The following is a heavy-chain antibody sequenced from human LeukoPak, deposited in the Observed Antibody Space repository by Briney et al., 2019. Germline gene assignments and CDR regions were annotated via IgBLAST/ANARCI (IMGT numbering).Heavy chain of an antibody. J-gene: IGHJ4*02. Sequence: GGSLRLSCAASGFTFDDYAMHWVRQAPGKGLEWVSYISSSGSTIYYADSVKGRFTISRDNSKNTLYVQMNSLRAEDTAVYYCAKNCRGLPDEPFDYWGQGTLVTVSS. CDR2: ISSSGSTI. CDR1: GFTFDDYA. CDR3: AKNCRGLPDEPFDY. V-gene: IGHV3-23*01. D-gene: IGHD4-17*01.